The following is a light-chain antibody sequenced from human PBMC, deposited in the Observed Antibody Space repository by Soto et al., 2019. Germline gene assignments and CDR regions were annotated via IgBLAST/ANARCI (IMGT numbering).Light chain of an antibody. CDR1: QSVSSN. CDR2: GAS. Sequence: EIAITQFPSTLSASPGERATLSCSASQSVSSNLAWYQQKPGQAPRLLIYGASTRATGIPARFSGSGSGTEFTLTISSLQSEDFAVYYCQHYNKWPRTFGQGTKVDIK. J-gene: IGKJ1*01. CDR3: QHYNKWPRT. V-gene: IGKV3-15*01.